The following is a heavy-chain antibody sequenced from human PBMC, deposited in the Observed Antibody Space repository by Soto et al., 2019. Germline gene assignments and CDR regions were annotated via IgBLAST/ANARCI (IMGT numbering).Heavy chain of an antibody. Sequence: GGSLRLSCAASGFTVSSNYMSWVRQAPGKGLEWVSVIYSGGSTYYADSVKGRFTISRDNSKNTLYLQMNSLRAEDTAVYYCARVGSSDRNWFDPWGQETLVTVSS. J-gene: IGHJ5*02. CDR1: GFTVSSNY. CDR2: IYSGGST. V-gene: IGHV3-53*01. D-gene: IGHD2-2*01. CDR3: ARVGSSDRNWFDP.